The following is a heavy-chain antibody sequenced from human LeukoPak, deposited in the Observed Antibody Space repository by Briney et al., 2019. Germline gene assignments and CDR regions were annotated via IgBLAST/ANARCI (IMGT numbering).Heavy chain of an antibody. Sequence: GGSLRLSCAASGFTFSSYSMNWVRQAPGKGLEWVSSISSSSSYIYYADSVKGRFTISRDNAKNSLYLQMNSLRAEDTAVYYCARGLQLWSPYDAFDIWGQGTMVTVSS. V-gene: IGHV3-21*01. CDR1: GFTFSSYS. J-gene: IGHJ3*02. CDR3: ARGLQLWSPYDAFDI. D-gene: IGHD5-18*01. CDR2: ISSSSSYI.